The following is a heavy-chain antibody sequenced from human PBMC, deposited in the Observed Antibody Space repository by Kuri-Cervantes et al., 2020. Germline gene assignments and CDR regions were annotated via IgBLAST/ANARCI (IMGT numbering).Heavy chain of an antibody. CDR2: IIPNFGTA. J-gene: IGHJ6*03. V-gene: IGHV1-69*05. CDR3: ARGQTLPPSIDYYMDV. Sequence: SVKVSCKASGDTFSSYAISWVRQAPGQGLEWMGGIIPNFGTANYAQKFQGRVTITTDESTSTAYMELSSLRSEDTAVYHCARGQTLPPSIDYYMDVWGKGTTVTVSS. D-gene: IGHD2-21*01. CDR1: GDTFSSYA.